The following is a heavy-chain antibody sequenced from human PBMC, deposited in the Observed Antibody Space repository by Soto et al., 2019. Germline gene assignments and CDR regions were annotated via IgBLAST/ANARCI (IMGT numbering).Heavy chain of an antibody. V-gene: IGHV3-7*01. CDR2: IKKDGSDE. J-gene: IGHJ3*02. D-gene: IGHD6-25*01. CDR1: GFTFSSYW. Sequence: EVQLVESGGGLVQPGGSLRLSCAASGFTFSSYWMTWVRQAPGKGLEWVANIKKDGSDEYYVDSVKGRFTISRDNAENSLYLQMDNLRVEDTAVYFCARDQGCSSDCWGAFDIWGQGTMVTVSS. CDR3: ARDQGCSSDCWGAFDI.